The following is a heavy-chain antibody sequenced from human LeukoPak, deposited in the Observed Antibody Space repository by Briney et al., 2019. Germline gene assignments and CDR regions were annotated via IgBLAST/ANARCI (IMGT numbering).Heavy chain of an antibody. Sequence: GGSLRLSCAASGFTFSSYAMSWVRQAPGKGLKWVSAISGSGGSTYYADSVKGRFTISRDNSKNTLYLQMNSLRAEDTAVYYCAKSSRPSSTSEYYYYGMDVWGQGTTVAVSS. CDR1: GFTFSSYA. J-gene: IGHJ6*02. CDR3: AKSSRPSSTSEYYYYGMDV. V-gene: IGHV3-23*01. D-gene: IGHD2-2*01. CDR2: ISGSGGST.